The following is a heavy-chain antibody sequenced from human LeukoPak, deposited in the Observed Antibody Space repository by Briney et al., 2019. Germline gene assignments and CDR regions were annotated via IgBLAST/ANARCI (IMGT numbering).Heavy chain of an antibody. CDR1: GYTFTSYY. CDR2: INPSGGST. V-gene: IGHV1-46*01. D-gene: IGHD3-10*01. CDR3: ARDRNMVRGAAYYYYYMDV. J-gene: IGHJ6*03. Sequence: ASVTVSCKASGYTFTSYYMHWVRQAPGQGLEWMGIINPSGGSTSYEQKFQGRVTMTRDTSTSTVYMELSSLRSEDTAVYYCARDRNMVRGAAYYYYYMDVWGKGTTVTISS.